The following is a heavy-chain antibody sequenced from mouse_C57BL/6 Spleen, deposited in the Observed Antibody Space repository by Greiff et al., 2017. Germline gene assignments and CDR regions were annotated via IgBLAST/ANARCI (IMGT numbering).Heavy chain of an antibody. Sequence: EVQLVESGGGLVKPGGSLKLSCAASGFTFSDYGMHWVRQAPEKGLEWVAYISSGSSTIYYADKVKGRFTISRDNAKNTLFLQMTSLRSEDTAMYYCARRTAQATAWFAYWGQGTLVTVSA. CDR1: GFTFSDYG. D-gene: IGHD3-2*02. V-gene: IGHV5-17*01. CDR2: ISSGSSTI. J-gene: IGHJ3*01. CDR3: ARRTAQATAWFAY.